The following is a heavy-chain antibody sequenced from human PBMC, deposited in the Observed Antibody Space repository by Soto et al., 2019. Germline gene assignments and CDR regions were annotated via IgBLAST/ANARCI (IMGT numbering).Heavy chain of an antibody. J-gene: IGHJ4*02. CDR2: IDWDDGK. Sequence: SGPTLVNPTQTLTLTCSFSGFSLSLDTNTVGVAWIRQPPGKALEWLAVIDWDDGKYYSTSLRTRLTISKDTSKNQVVLTMTNMDPVDTATYYCVRTPTQGHFDYWGQGALVTVSS. CDR3: VRTPTQGHFDY. V-gene: IGHV2-70*01. CDR1: GFSLSLDTNTVG.